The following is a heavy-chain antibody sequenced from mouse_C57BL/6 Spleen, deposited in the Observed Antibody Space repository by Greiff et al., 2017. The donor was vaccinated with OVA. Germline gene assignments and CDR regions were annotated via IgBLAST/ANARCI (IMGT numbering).Heavy chain of an antibody. J-gene: IGHJ4*01. CDR2: IRSKSNNYAT. CDR1: GFSFNTYA. V-gene: IGHV10-1*01. Sequence: DVHLVESGGGLVQPKGSLKLSCAASGFSFNTYAMNWVRQAPGKGLEWVARIRSKSNNYATYYADSVKDRFTISRDDSESMLYLQMNNLKTEDTAMYYCVREDGYYGDYAMDYWGQGTSVTVSS. D-gene: IGHD2-3*01. CDR3: VREDGYYGDYAMDY.